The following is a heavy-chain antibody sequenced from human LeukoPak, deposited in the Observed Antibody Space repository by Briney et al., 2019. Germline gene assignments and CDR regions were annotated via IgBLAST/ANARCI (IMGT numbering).Heavy chain of an antibody. CDR1: GFTFSGSA. CDR2: IRSKANSYAT. D-gene: IGHD6-6*01. J-gene: IGHJ4*02. Sequence: GGSLRLSCAASGFTFSGSAMHWVRQASGKGLEWVGRIRSKANSYATAYAASVKGRFTISRDDSKNTAYLQMNSLKTEDTAVYYCTRHGSSSSGDYWGQGTLVTVSS. CDR3: TRHGSSSSGDY. V-gene: IGHV3-73*01.